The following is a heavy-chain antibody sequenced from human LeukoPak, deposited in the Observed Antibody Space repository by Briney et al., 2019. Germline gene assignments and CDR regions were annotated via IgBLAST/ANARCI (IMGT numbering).Heavy chain of an antibody. CDR2: IYISGNT. J-gene: IGHJ6*03. CDR3: ARDHIGGYILMDV. CDR1: GFTLTTNY. Sequence: GGSLRLSCAASGFTLTTNYMTWVRQAPGKGLEWVSVIYISGNTYYTDSVKGRFTISRDSSKNTLYLQMNSLRPEDTAVYYCARDHIGGYILMDVWGKGTTVTVSS. D-gene: IGHD3-16*02. V-gene: IGHV3-66*03.